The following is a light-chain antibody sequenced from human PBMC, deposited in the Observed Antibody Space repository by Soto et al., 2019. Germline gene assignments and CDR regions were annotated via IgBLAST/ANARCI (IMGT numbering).Light chain of an antibody. CDR3: QQYGGSPLYT. Sequence: EIVLTQSPGTLSLSPGETATLSCRASQSVSHLAWYQQKPGQAPRLLVYAASSRATGIPDRFSGSGAGTDFTLTISRLEPEDVAVYYCQQYGGSPLYTVGQGTRLEIK. V-gene: IGKV3-20*01. J-gene: IGKJ2*01. CDR2: AAS. CDR1: QSVSH.